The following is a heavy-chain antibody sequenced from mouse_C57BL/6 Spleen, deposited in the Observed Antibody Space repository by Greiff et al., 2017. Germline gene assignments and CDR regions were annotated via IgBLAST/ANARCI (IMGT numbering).Heavy chain of an antibody. Sequence: QVQLQQPGAELVMPGASVKLFCKASGYTFTSYWMHWVKQRPGPGLEWIGEIDPSDSYTNYNQKFKGKSTLTVDKSPSTAYMQLSSLTSEDSAVYYCARVYYYGSSYFDYWGQGTTLTVSS. CDR2: IDPSDSYT. V-gene: IGHV1-69*01. CDR1: GYTFTSYW. CDR3: ARVYYYGSSYFDY. J-gene: IGHJ2*01. D-gene: IGHD1-1*01.